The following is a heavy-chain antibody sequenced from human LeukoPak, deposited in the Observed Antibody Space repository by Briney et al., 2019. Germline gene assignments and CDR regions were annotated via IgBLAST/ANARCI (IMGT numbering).Heavy chain of an antibody. CDR1: GGSISSYY. J-gene: IGHJ3*02. Sequence: SETLSLTCTVCGGSISSYYWSWIRQPPGKGLDWIGYIYYSGSTNYNPSLKSRVTISVDTSKNQFSLKLSPVTAADTAVYYCARAPRSLDTRYAFDIWGQGTMVTVSS. CDR2: IYYSGST. D-gene: IGHD2-2*02. V-gene: IGHV4-59*01. CDR3: ARAPRSLDTRYAFDI.